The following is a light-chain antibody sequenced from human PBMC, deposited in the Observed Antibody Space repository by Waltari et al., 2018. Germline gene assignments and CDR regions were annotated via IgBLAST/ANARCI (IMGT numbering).Light chain of an antibody. J-gene: IGKJ3*01. V-gene: IGKV3-15*01. CDR1: QRVGSN. CDR2: GAS. Sequence: ETLLTQSPATLSVSPGNRATLSCRASQRVGSNLAWYQQRTGQPPRLLIYGASTRAIGVPDRFSGSGSGTQLTLTISSLQSEDFGIYYCQQYNDWPHTFGPGTKVDIK. CDR3: QQYNDWPHT.